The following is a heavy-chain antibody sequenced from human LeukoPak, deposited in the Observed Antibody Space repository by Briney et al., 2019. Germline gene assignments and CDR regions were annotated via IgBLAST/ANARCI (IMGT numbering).Heavy chain of an antibody. J-gene: IGHJ3*02. D-gene: IGHD3-16*01. V-gene: IGHV3-53*01. CDR2: IYSDGST. Sequence: GGSLRLSCAASGFTVSSNYMSWVRQAAGKGLGWVSEIYSDGSTYYAASVKGRFSISRDNSKSTVYLQMNSLRVEDTAVYYCARELREHGVFDIWGQGTMVTVSS. CDR3: ARELREHGVFDI. CDR1: GFTVSSNY.